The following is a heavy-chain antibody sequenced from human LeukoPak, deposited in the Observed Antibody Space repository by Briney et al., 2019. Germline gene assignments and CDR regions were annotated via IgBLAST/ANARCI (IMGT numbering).Heavy chain of an antibody. Sequence: ASVKVSCKASGGTFSSYAISWVRQAPGQGPEWMGGIIPIFGTANYAQKFRGRVTITADESMSTAYMELSSLRSEDTAVFYCARGDIVGVLAAISGAFDIWGQGTMVTVSS. V-gene: IGHV1-69*13. CDR1: GGTFSSYA. D-gene: IGHD2-15*01. CDR2: IIPIFGTA. J-gene: IGHJ3*02. CDR3: ARGDIVGVLAAISGAFDI.